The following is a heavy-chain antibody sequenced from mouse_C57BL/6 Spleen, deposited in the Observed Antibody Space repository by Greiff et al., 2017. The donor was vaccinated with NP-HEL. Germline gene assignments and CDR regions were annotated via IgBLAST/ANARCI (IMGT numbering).Heavy chain of an antibody. V-gene: IGHV3-6*01. CDR2: ISYDGSN. Sequence: EVQLQQSGPGLVKPSQSLSLTCSVTGYSFTSGYYWYWIRQFPGNILEWMGYISYDGSNNYNPSLKNRISITRDTSKSQFFLKLNSVTTEDTATYYCATRYFAYWGQGTLVTVSA. CDR1: GYSFTSGYY. J-gene: IGHJ3*01. D-gene: IGHD2-12*01. CDR3: ATRYFAY.